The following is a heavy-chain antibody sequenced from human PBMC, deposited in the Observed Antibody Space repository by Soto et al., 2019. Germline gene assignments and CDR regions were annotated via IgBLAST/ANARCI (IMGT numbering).Heavy chain of an antibody. CDR1: GGTFSSSA. V-gene: IGHV1-69*13. J-gene: IGHJ4*02. CDR2: IIPIFGTA. Sequence: GASVKVSCKASGGTFSSSAISWVRQAPGQGLEWMGGIIPIFGTANYAQKFQGRVTITADESTSTAYMELSSLRSEVTAVYYCAKGWAITAAGNFDYWGQGTLVTSP. CDR3: AKGWAITAAGNFDY. D-gene: IGHD6-13*01.